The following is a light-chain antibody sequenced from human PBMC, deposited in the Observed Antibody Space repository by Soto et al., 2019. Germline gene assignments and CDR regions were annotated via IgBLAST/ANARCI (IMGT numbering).Light chain of an antibody. V-gene: IGKV1-33*01. CDR2: DAS. J-gene: IGKJ5*01. CDR1: QDIRKY. CDR3: QQYYEPPIT. Sequence: DIQLTQSPSSLSASVGDRLTITCQTSQDIRKYLNWYQQTPGKAPKILIYDASSLDTGVPSRFSGSGSGTDFTFSISSLQPEDIETYYCQQYYEPPITFGQGTRLEI.